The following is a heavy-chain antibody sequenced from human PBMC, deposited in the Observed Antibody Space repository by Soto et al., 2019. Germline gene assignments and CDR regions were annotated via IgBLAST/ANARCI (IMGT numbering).Heavy chain of an antibody. CDR2: IYYSGST. Sequence: SETLSLTCTVSGGSIGSYYWSWIRQPPGKGLEWIGYIYYSGSTNYNPSLKSRVTISVDASKNQFSLKLSSVTAADTAVYYCARGNDFWSGYGSYYFDYWGRGTLVTVSS. D-gene: IGHD3-3*01. V-gene: IGHV4-59*01. J-gene: IGHJ4*02. CDR1: GGSIGSYY. CDR3: ARGNDFWSGYGSYYFDY.